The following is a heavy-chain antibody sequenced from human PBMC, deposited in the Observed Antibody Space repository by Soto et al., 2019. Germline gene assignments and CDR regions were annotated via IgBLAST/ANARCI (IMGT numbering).Heavy chain of an antibody. CDR3: ARDTPPTDY. J-gene: IGHJ4*02. CDR1: GYTFTSYH. V-gene: IGHV1-18*01. Sequence: QVQLVQSGAEVKKPGASVKVSCKTSGYTFTSYHISWVRQAPGQGLEWMGWISAYNTNTNYAQKFQGRVTMTTDTLKSTDYMELRRLRSDDTAVYYCARDTPPTDYWCQGTLVTVSS. CDR2: ISAYNTNT.